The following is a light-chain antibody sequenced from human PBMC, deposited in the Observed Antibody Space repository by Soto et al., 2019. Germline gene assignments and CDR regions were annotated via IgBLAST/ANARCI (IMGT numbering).Light chain of an antibody. CDR1: SSDVGSYNR. J-gene: IGLJ1*01. Sequence: QSALTQPPSVSGSPGQSVTISCTGASSDVGSYNRVSWYQQFPATAPKLLIYEVSNRPSGVPDRFSGSKSGNTASLTISGLQAEDEADYYCSSYTSSSTDVFGTGTKVTVL. CDR3: SSYTSSSTDV. V-gene: IGLV2-18*02. CDR2: EVS.